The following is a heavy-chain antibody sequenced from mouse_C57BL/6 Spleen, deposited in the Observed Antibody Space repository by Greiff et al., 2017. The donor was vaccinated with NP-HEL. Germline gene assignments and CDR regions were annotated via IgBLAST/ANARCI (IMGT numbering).Heavy chain of an antibody. Sequence: VQLQQSGPGLVQPSQSLSITCTVSGFSFTSYGVHWVRQSPGKGLEWLGVIWRGGSTDYNAAFMSRLSITKDNSKSQVVFKMKSLQADDTAIYYCAKNLGDYGSSPWFAYWGQGTLVTVSA. CDR3: AKNLGDYGSSPWFAY. V-gene: IGHV2-5*01. D-gene: IGHD1-1*01. J-gene: IGHJ3*01. CDR2: IWRGGST. CDR1: GFSFTSYG.